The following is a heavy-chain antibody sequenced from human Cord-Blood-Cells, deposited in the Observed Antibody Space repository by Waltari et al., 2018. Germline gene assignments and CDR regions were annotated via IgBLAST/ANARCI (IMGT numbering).Heavy chain of an antibody. Sequence: QVQLQESGPGLVKPSETLSLTCTVSGGSISSYHRSCIRPPAGKGLEWIGRIYTSGSTNYNPSLKSRVTMSVDTSKNQFSLKLRSVTAADTAVYYCARDVGATPYYYYGMDVWGQGTTVTVSS. V-gene: IGHV4-4*07. D-gene: IGHD1-26*01. J-gene: IGHJ6*02. CDR3: ARDVGATPYYYYGMDV. CDR1: GGSISSYH. CDR2: IYTSGST.